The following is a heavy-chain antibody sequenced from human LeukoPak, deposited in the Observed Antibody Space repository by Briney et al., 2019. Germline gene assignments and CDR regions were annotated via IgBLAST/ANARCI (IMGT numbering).Heavy chain of an antibody. D-gene: IGHD2-15*01. CDR3: AREGCSSGSCYLIGDGNWFDP. J-gene: IGHJ5*02. Sequence: ASVKVSCKTSGYTFTDYYLHWVRQAPGQGLEWMGCINPNTGGTNSAQKFQHRVTMTRDTSINTAYMELRGLRSDDTALYYCAREGCSSGSCYLIGDGNWFDPWGQGTLVTVSS. V-gene: IGHV1-2*02. CDR1: GYTFTDYY. CDR2: INPNTGGT.